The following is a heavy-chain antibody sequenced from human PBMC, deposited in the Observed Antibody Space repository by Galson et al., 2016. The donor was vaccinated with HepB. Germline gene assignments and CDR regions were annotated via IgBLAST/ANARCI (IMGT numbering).Heavy chain of an antibody. V-gene: IGHV1-58*01. CDR3: AAESSYINYGDY. D-gene: IGHD4-11*01. Sequence: SVKVSCKASGFTFSSSTVHWVRQARGQRLEWIGRVVVGTGNTNCAEKFQKRVTITRDMSTSTAYMELSSLRSEDTAVYYCAAESSYINYGDYWGQGTLGTVSS. CDR1: GFTFSSST. CDR2: VVVGTGNT. J-gene: IGHJ4*02.